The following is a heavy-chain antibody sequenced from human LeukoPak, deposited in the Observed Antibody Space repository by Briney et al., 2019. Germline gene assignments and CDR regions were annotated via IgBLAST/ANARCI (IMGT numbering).Heavy chain of an antibody. CDR1: GFTFSDYY. D-gene: IGHD1-26*01. J-gene: IGHJ4*02. V-gene: IGHV3-11*01. CDR3: ASGGIYYGAAFDF. CDR2: ISSRGSTI. Sequence: PGGSLRLSCAASGFTFSDYYMNWIRQSPGKGLEWVSYISSRGSTIHYADSVKGRFTISRDNAKNSLYLQMNSLRAEDTALYYCASGGIYYGAAFDFWGQGSLVTVSA.